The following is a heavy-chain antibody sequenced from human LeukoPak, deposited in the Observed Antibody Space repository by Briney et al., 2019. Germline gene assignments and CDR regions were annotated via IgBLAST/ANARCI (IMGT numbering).Heavy chain of an antibody. V-gene: IGHV1-69*13. J-gene: IGHJ3*02. CDR3: ARGRPGDHSAFDI. D-gene: IGHD7-27*01. CDR1: GGTFSSYA. Sequence: GASVKVSRKASGGTFSSYAINWVRQAPGQGLEWMGGIIPIFGTANYAQKFQGRVTITADESTSTAYMELSSLRSEDTAVYYCARGRPGDHSAFDIWGQGTMVTVSS. CDR2: IIPIFGTA.